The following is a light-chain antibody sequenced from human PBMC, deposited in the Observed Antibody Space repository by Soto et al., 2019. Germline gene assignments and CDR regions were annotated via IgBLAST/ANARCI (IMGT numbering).Light chain of an antibody. J-gene: IGKJ1*01. CDR1: QSLLHSNGYNY. CDR3: MQGTHWPHT. V-gene: IGKV2-28*01. CDR2: LGS. Sequence: DIVMTQSPLSLPVTPGEPASISCRSSQSLLHSNGYNYLDWYLQKPGQSPQLLIYLGSNRASGVPDRFSGSGSGTDFTLKISRVEAEDVGVYYCMQGTHWPHTFGQGTKVEI.